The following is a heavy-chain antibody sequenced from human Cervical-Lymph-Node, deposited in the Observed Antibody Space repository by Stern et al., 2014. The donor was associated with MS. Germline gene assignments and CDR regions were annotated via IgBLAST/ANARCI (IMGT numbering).Heavy chain of an antibody. J-gene: IGHJ6*02. Sequence: EQLVESGAEVKKPGSSVKVSCKASGGTFSSYAISWVRQAPGQGLAWMGGSIAIVGTANYEQKFQGRVKINADETTSQAYMKQSSLRSEDTAVYYWAREYSSFPYGMDVWGQGTTVSVSS. D-gene: IGHD6-6*01. CDR3: AREYSSFPYGMDV. CDR2: SIAIVGTA. V-gene: IGHV1-69*01. CDR1: GGTFSSYA.